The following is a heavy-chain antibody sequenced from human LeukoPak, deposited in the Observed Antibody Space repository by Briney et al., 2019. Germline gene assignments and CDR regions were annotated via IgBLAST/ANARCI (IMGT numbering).Heavy chain of an antibody. Sequence: PSEXXSLTCAVYGGSFSGYYWSWLRQPPGKGLEWIGEINHSGSTNYNPSLKSRVTISVDTSKNQFSLKLSSVTAADTAVYYCASGRPRSFDYWGQGTLVTVSS. CDR2: INHSGST. J-gene: IGHJ4*02. CDR3: ASGRPRSFDY. CDR1: GGSFSGYY. V-gene: IGHV4-34*01.